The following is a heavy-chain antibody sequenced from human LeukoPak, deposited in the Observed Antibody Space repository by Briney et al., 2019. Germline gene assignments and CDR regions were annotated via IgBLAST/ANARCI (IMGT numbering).Heavy chain of an antibody. V-gene: IGHV4-59*01. CDR3: ASPAITMIPRRPWAVDI. CDR1: GGSISSYY. Sequence: SETLSLTCTVSGGSISSYYWSWIRQPPGKGLEWIGYIYYSGSTNYNPSLKSRVTISVDTSKNQFSLKLSSVTAADPAVYYCASPAITMIPRRPWAVDIWGQGTIVTASS. J-gene: IGHJ3*02. D-gene: IGHD3-22*01. CDR2: IYYSGST.